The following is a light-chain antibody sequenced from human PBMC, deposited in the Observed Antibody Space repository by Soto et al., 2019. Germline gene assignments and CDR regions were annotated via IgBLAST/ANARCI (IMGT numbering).Light chain of an antibody. CDR3: GSHAGSKSFVV. CDR2: DLS. J-gene: IGLJ2*01. CDR1: SSDIGGYNF. Sequence: QSALTQPPSVSGSPGQSVTISCTGTSSDIGGYNFVSWYQQHPGKAPKLMIYDLSKRPSGVPDRFSGSKSGTTASLTVTGRQAGDEADYYCGSHAGSKSFVVFGGGTKLTVL. V-gene: IGLV2-8*01.